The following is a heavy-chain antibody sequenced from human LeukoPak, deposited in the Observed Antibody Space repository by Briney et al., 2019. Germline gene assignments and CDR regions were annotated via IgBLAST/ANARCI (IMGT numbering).Heavy chain of an antibody. J-gene: IGHJ5*02. CDR1: GGSISSYY. CDR2: IYTSGST. D-gene: IGHD2-15*01. V-gene: IGHV4-4*07. Sequence: SETLSLTCTVSGGSISSYYWSWIRQPAGKGLEWIGRIYTSGSTNYNPSLKSRVTMSVDTSKNQFSLKLSSVTAADTAVYYCARDSFCSGGSCYPCPYWFDPWGQGTLVTVSS. CDR3: ARDSFCSGGSCYPCPYWFDP.